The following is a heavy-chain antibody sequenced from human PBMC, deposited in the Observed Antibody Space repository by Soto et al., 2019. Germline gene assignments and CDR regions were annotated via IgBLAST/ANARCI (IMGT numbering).Heavy chain of an antibody. D-gene: IGHD3-22*01. J-gene: IGHJ6*02. CDR2: IYYSGST. Sequence: SETLSLTCTVSGGSISSYYWSWIRQPPGKGLEWIGYIYYSGSTNYNPSLKSRVTISVDTSKNQFSLKLSSVTAADTAVYYCARVGFDSSGPNGMDVWGQGTTVTVSS. CDR1: GGSISSYY. CDR3: ARVGFDSSGPNGMDV. V-gene: IGHV4-59*01.